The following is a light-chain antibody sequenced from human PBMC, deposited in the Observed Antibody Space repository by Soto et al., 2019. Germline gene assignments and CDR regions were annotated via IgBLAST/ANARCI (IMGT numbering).Light chain of an antibody. J-gene: IGLJ1*01. CDR1: SSNIGNNA. CDR3: AAWGDSMNGYV. Sequence: QSVLTQPPSVSEAPRQRVTISCSGSSSNIGNNAVNWYQQLPGKAPKLLMFYDNLLPSGVSDRFSGSKSGTSASLAISGLQSEDEADYYCAAWGDSMNGYVFGTGTKVTVL. CDR2: YDN. V-gene: IGLV1-36*01.